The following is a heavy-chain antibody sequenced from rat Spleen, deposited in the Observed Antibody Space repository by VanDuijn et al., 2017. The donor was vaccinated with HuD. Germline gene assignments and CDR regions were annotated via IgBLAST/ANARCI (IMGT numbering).Heavy chain of an antibody. CDR1: GFSFSNYG. CDR2: ISPSGFST. V-gene: IGHV5-19*01. Sequence: EVQLVESDGGLVQPGRSLKLSCAASGFSFSNYGMHWVRQAPTKGLEWVAAISPSGFSTYHRDSMKGRFTISRDNAKNTLYLQMDSLRSEDTATYYCTSHGARVSRFAYWGQGVMVTVSS. J-gene: IGHJ2*01. D-gene: IGHD1-4*01. CDR3: TSHGARVSRFAY.